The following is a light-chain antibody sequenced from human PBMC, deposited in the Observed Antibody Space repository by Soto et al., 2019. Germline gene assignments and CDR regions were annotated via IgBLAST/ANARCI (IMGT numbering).Light chain of an antibody. CDR1: SSDVGSYNL. CDR2: EVI. V-gene: IGLV2-23*02. CDR3: CSYAGSSTLV. Sequence: QSALTQPAPVSGSPGQAITISCTGNSSDVGSYNLVSWYQQHPGKAPKLMIYEVIKRPSGVSNRFSGSKSGNTASLTISGLQAEDEADYYCCSYAGSSTLVFGGGTKVTV. J-gene: IGLJ3*02.